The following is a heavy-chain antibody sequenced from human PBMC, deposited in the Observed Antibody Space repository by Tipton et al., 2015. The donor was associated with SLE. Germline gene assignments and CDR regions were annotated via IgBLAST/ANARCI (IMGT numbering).Heavy chain of an antibody. Sequence: TLSLTCTVSGGSMSSGSYHWSWIRQPAGKGLEWIGHKYSGGSTNYNPSLRSRVTMTADTSKNQFSLKLSSVTAADTAVYYCATRGPYHYFDYWGQGTLVTVSS. CDR2: KYSGGST. V-gene: IGHV4-61*09. J-gene: IGHJ4*02. CDR3: ATRGPYHYFDY. CDR1: GGSMSSGSYH. D-gene: IGHD2-15*01.